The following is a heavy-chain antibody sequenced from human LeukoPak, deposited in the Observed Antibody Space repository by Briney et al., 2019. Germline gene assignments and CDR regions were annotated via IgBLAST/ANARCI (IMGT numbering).Heavy chain of an antibody. Sequence: GGSLRLSCAASGFTFSSYAMSWVRQAPGKGLEWVSAVIESGRRTYYADSVKGRFTISRDNSKNTLYLQMNSLRAEDTAVYFCAKEDGYNYVDYWGQGTLVTVSS. CDR2: VIESGRRT. J-gene: IGHJ4*02. V-gene: IGHV3-23*01. CDR3: AKEDGYNYVDY. CDR1: GFTFSSYA. D-gene: IGHD5-24*01.